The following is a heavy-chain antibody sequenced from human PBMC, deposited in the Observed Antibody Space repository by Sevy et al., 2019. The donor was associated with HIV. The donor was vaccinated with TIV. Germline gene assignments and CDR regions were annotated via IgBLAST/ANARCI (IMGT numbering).Heavy chain of an antibody. CDR2: ISSSSSNI. D-gene: IGHD2-2*01. Sequence: GGSLRLSCAASGFTFSSYSMNWVRQAPGKGLEWVSSISSSSSNIYYADSVKGRFTISRDNAKNSLYLQMNSLRAEDTAVYYCARDRGCSSTSGQRYYYYGMDVWGQGTTVTVSS. CDR1: GFTFSSYS. V-gene: IGHV3-21*01. CDR3: ARDRGCSSTSGQRYYYYGMDV. J-gene: IGHJ6*02.